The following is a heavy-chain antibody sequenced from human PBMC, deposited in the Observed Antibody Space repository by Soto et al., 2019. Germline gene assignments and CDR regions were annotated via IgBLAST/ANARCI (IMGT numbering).Heavy chain of an antibody. J-gene: IGHJ6*01. CDR2: ISTYNGNT. CDR3: ARGAYGALYYYAMDV. CDR1: GYAFTDYA. V-gene: IGHV1-18*01. D-gene: IGHD4-17*01. Sequence: GASVKVSCKASGYAFTDYAINWARQATGQGLEGMGWISTYNGNTNYAQKLQGRVTMTTDTSTSTAYMELRSLRSDDTAVYYCARGAYGALYYYAMDVWGQGTTVTVSS.